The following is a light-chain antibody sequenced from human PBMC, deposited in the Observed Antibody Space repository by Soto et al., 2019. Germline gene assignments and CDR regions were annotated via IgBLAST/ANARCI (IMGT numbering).Light chain of an antibody. Sequence: QSALTQPASVSGSPGQSITISCTGTSSDVGGYNYVSWYQHHPGKAPKLMIYEVSNRPSGVSYRFSGSKSGNTASLTISGLQAEDEADYYCSSYAGSSNVFGTGTKLTVL. CDR2: EVS. CDR1: SSDVGGYNY. V-gene: IGLV2-14*01. CDR3: SSYAGSSNV. J-gene: IGLJ1*01.